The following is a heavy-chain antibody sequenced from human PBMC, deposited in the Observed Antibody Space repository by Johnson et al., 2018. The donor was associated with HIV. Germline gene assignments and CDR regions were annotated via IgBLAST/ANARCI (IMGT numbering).Heavy chain of an antibody. CDR2: ISYDGSYK. CDR1: GFTFSSYA. V-gene: IGHV3-30*03. D-gene: IGHD6-6*01. J-gene: IGHJ3*01. CDR3: ARRGARIVRGGAFDF. Sequence: MQLVESGGGAVQPGRSLRLSCAASGFTFSSYAMHCVRQAPGKGLEWVAVISYDGSYKYYADSVKGRLTISRDNSKNTLYLQMNSLRGEDTAVYYCARRGARIVRGGAFDFWGQGTMVTVSS.